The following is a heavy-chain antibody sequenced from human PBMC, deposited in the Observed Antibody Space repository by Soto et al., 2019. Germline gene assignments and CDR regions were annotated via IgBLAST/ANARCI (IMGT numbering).Heavy chain of an antibody. CDR1: GYTFTGYY. V-gene: IGHV1-2*04. CDR2: INPNSGGT. D-gene: IGHD5-12*01. CDR3: ARGYSGYDYCFDY. Sequence: ASVKVSCKASGYTFTGYYMHWVRQAPGQGLEWMGWINPNSGGTNYAQRFQGWVTMTRDTSISTAYMELSRLRSDDTAVYYCARGYSGYDYCFDYWGQGTLVTVSS. J-gene: IGHJ4*02.